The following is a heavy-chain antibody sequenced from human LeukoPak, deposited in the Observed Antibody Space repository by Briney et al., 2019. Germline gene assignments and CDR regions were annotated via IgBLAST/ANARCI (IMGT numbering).Heavy chain of an antibody. J-gene: IGHJ6*02. CDR1: GGSISSYY. V-gene: IGHV4-59*01. CDR3: ARGRGAYYYYGMDV. Sequence: SETLSLTCTVSGGSISSYYWSWIRQPPGKGLEWIGYIYYSGSTNYNPSLKSRVTISVDTSKNQFSLKLSSVTAADTAVYYCARGRGAYYYYGMDVWGRGTTVTVSS. CDR2: IYYSGST.